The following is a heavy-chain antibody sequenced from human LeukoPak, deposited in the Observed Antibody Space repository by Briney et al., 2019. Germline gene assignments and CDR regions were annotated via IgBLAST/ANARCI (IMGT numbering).Heavy chain of an antibody. CDR2: ISYDGSNK. D-gene: IGHD1-26*01. CDR1: VFTFRSYA. V-gene: IGHV3-30*04. Sequence: GWSLRLSCPASVFTFRSYAMHWLRQAPGTGLDWVAVISYDGSNKYYAESGKGRFTISRDNSKNTRYLQMNSLRAEDTAVYYCARLGGGSYGEYFDYWGQRTLVTVSS. CDR3: ARLGGGSYGEYFDY. J-gene: IGHJ4*02.